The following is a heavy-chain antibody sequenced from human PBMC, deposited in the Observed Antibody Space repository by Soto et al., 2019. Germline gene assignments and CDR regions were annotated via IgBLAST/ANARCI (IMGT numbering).Heavy chain of an antibody. V-gene: IGHV3-66*01. CDR2: FYDGGST. Sequence: ESGGGLVQPGGSLRLSCAASGFTVSSNYMSWVRQAPGKGLEWVSLFYDGGSTYYADSVKGRFTISRDNSKNTLYLQMHNLRTEDTAVYYCARGTDCWGQGTLVTVSS. CDR1: GFTVSSNY. CDR3: ARGTDC. J-gene: IGHJ4*02.